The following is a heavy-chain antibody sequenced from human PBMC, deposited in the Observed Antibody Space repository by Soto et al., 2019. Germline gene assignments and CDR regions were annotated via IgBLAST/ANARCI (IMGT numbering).Heavy chain of an antibody. Sequence: PGGSLRLSCTASGFTFTDHYMSWIRQAPGKGLEWVSYIGPSGDIIYSANSVEGRLTISRDNAKNSLSLQLDSLRAEDTAVYYCAVDIAERYGDFDWYFDLWGRGTPVTVSS. D-gene: IGHD4-17*01. CDR3: AVDIAERYGDFDWYFDL. CDR1: GFTFTDHY. V-gene: IGHV3-11*04. CDR2: IGPSGDII. J-gene: IGHJ2*01.